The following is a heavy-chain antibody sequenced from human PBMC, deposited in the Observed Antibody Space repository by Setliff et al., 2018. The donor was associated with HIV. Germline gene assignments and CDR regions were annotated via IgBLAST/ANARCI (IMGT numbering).Heavy chain of an antibody. CDR1: GGTFSSYA. D-gene: IGHD3-22*01. J-gene: IGHJ4*02. Sequence: EASVKVSCKASGGTFSSYAITWVRQAPGQGLEWMGGIIPLHGIANYIQKFQGRVTITADKSTTTAYMELSSLRSEDTAVYFCARRVSYASSGYPLGYWGQGTQVTVSS. CDR3: ARRVSYASSGYPLGY. V-gene: IGHV1-69*10. CDR2: IIPLHGIA.